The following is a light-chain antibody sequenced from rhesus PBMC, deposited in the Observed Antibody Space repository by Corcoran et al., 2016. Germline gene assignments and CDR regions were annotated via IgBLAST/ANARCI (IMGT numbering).Light chain of an antibody. CDR3: QQYDNSLRYN. Sequence: DIQMTQSPSSLSASVGDRVTITCRASQVISTWLAWYQQQPGKAPKLLIYRASNLDTGVPTRFSGSGSGTEFTLTISSLQPEDIATYYCQQYDNSLRYNFGPGTKVEIK. CDR1: QVISTW. V-gene: IGKV1-69*01. CDR2: RAS. J-gene: IGKJ2*01.